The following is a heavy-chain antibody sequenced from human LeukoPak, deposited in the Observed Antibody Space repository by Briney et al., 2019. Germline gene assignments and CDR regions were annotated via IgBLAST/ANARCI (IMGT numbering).Heavy chain of an antibody. V-gene: IGHV3-33*08. Sequence: GGSLRLSCSASGFTFSSYGMHWVRQAPGKGLEWVAVIWYDGSNKYYADSVKGRFTISRDNSKNTLYLQMNSLRAEDTAVYYCARELAPGAAAGLDYWGQGTLVTVSS. J-gene: IGHJ4*02. CDR2: IWYDGSNK. CDR3: ARELAPGAAAGLDY. CDR1: GFTFSSYG. D-gene: IGHD6-13*01.